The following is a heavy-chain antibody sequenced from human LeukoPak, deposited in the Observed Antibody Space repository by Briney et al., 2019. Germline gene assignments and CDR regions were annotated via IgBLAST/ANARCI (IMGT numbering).Heavy chain of an antibody. Sequence: PGGSLRLSCAASGFTFSSYAMSWVRQAPGKGLEWVSGISGSGDNTYYADSVKGRFTISRGNSKNTLYLQMNSLRAEDTAVYYCAKMGLWFGEFSDYWGQGTLVTVSS. D-gene: IGHD3-10*01. CDR1: GFTFSSYA. V-gene: IGHV3-23*01. J-gene: IGHJ4*02. CDR2: ISGSGDNT. CDR3: AKMGLWFGEFSDY.